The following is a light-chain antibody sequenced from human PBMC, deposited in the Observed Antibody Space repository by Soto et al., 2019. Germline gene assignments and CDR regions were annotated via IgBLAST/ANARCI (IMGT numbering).Light chain of an antibody. CDR1: SSNVGGYNY. J-gene: IGLJ1*01. CDR2: DVS. V-gene: IGLV2-11*01. CDR3: CSYAGSYTSHV. Sequence: QPVPLQPRSVLGDPGQSVALSCTRTSSNVGGYNYVSWYQQHPGKAPKLMIYDVSKRPSGVPDRFSGSKSGNTASLSISGLQDEDEAEYYCCSYAGSYTSHVFGTGTKVT.